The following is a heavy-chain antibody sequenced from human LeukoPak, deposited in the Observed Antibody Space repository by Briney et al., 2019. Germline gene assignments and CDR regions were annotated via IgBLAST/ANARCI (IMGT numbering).Heavy chain of an antibody. CDR1: GGTFSSYA. CDR3: ARGYCSGGSCYSFDY. V-gene: IGHV1-69*04. D-gene: IGHD2-15*01. J-gene: IGHJ4*02. CDR2: IIPILGIA. Sequence: GASVKVSCKASGGTFSSYAISWVRQAPGQGLEWMGRIIPILGIASYAQKFQGRVTITADKSTSTAYMELSSLRSEDTAVYYCARGYCSGGSCYSFDYWGQGTLVTVSS.